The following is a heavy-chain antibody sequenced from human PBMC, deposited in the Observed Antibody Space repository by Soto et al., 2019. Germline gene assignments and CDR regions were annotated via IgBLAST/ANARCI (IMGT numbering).Heavy chain of an antibody. J-gene: IGHJ6*02. CDR2: IIPLFGTT. CDR1: GDTFKNCV. D-gene: IGHD3-10*01. Sequence: QVQVVQSGVEVRRPGSSVKVSCKASGDTFKNCVISWVRQAPGQGLGWMGGIIPLFGTTDFAQRFQGRLTITTDESTTTAYMELSRLRSDATATYYCAAELGFGKLSVVWGQGTTVIVSS. CDR3: AAELGFGKLSVV. V-gene: IGHV1-69*01.